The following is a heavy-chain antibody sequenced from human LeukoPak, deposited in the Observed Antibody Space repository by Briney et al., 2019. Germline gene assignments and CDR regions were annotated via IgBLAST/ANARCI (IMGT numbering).Heavy chain of an antibody. CDR1: GFTFSSYE. CDR2: IDSSGSNI. Sequence: GGTLRLSCAASGFTFSSYEMNWVRQAPGKGLEWVSYIDSSGSNIHYADSVKGRFTISRDNAKNSLYLQMNSLRAEYTAVYYCARTKEMASISYFDSWGQGTLVTVSS. CDR3: ARTKEMASISYFDS. D-gene: IGHD5-24*01. J-gene: IGHJ4*02. V-gene: IGHV3-48*03.